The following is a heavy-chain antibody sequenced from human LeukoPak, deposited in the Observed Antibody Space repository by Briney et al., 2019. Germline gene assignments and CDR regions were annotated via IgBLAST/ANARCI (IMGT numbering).Heavy chain of an antibody. J-gene: IGHJ3*02. Sequence: GGSLRLSCAASGFTFSSYSMKWVRQAPGKGLEWVSYISSSSSTIYYADSVKGRLTISRDNAKNSLYLQMNSLRAEDTAVYYCARGYNDSSGYYDAFDIWGQGTMVTVSS. CDR1: GFTFSSYS. CDR3: ARGYNDSSGYYDAFDI. CDR2: ISSSSSTI. D-gene: IGHD3-22*01. V-gene: IGHV3-48*01.